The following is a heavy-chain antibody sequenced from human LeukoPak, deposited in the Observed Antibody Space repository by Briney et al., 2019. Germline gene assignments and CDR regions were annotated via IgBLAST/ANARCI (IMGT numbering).Heavy chain of an antibody. D-gene: IGHD6-6*01. CDR2: IYPGDSDT. CDR1: GYSFTSYW. Sequence: GESLKISCKGSGYSFTSYWIAWVRQMPGKGLEWMGIIYPGDSDTRYSPSFQGQVTISADKSISTAYLQWSSLKASDTAMYYCASHEGYSSSSEPADYWGQGTLVTVSS. V-gene: IGHV5-51*01. CDR3: ASHEGYSSSSEPADY. J-gene: IGHJ4*02.